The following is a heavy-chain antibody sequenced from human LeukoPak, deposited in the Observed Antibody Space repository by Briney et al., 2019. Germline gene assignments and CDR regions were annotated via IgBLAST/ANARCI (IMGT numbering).Heavy chain of an antibody. D-gene: IGHD3-22*01. V-gene: IGHV3-23*01. CDR2: ISGSGDNT. CDR3: AKGSYYDSSGSFYFDY. Sequence: GSLRLSCAASGFTVSSNYMTWVRQAPGKGLEWVSGISGSGDNTYYADSVKGRFTTSRDNSKNTLYVQVNSLGTEDTAAYYCAKGSYYDSSGSFYFDYWGQGTLVTVSS. CDR1: GFTVSSNY. J-gene: IGHJ4*02.